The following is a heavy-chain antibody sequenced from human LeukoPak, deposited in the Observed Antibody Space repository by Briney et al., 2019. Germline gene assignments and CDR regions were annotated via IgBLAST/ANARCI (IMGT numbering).Heavy chain of an antibody. CDR2: INTNTGNP. CDR3: ARGTTPARDYYYMDV. D-gene: IGHD1-7*01. Sequence: GASVKVSCKASGYTFTSDPVNWVRQAPGQGLEWMGWINTNTGNPTYAQGFTGRFVFSLDTSVSTAYLQISSLKAEDTAVYYCARGTTPARDYYYMDVWGKGTTVTVSS. J-gene: IGHJ6*03. CDR1: GYTFTSDP. V-gene: IGHV7-4-1*02.